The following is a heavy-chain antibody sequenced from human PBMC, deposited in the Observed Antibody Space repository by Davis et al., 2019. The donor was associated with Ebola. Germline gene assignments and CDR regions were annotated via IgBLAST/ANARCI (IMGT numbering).Heavy chain of an antibody. CDR3: ARDPDTSGYYSWFDP. CDR1: GFTFRSYW. D-gene: IGHD5-12*01. J-gene: IGHJ5*02. CDR2: INSDGSST. Sequence: GESLKISCAGSGFTFRSYWMHWVRQAPGKGLVWVSRINSDGSSTSYADSVKGRFTISRDNAKNTLYLQMNSLRVEDTAVYYCARDPDTSGYYSWFDPWGQGTLVTVSS. V-gene: IGHV3-74*01.